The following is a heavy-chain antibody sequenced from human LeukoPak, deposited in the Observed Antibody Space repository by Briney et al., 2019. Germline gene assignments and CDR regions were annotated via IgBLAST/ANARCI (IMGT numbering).Heavy chain of an antibody. Sequence: PSETLSLTCTVSGGSVSSGSYYWSWIRQPPGKGLEWIGYIYYSGSTNYNPSLKSRVTISVDTSKNQFSLKLSSVTAADTAVYYCARVYYGGNSGAFRHFDYGGQGTLVTVSS. J-gene: IGHJ4*02. CDR2: IYYSGST. V-gene: IGHV4-61*01. D-gene: IGHD4-23*01. CDR1: GGSVSSGSYY. CDR3: ARVYYGGNSGAFRHFDY.